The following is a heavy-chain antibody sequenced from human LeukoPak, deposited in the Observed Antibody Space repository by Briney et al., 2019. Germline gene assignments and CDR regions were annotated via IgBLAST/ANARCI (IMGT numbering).Heavy chain of an antibody. V-gene: IGHV3-33*01. CDR1: GFTFSSYG. CDR2: IWYDGSNK. J-gene: IGHJ4*02. D-gene: IGHD6-13*01. CDR3: ARDPYSSSWYYFDY. Sequence: SGGSLRLSCAASGFTFSSYGMHWVRQAPGKGLEWVAVIWYDGSNKYYADSVKGRFTISRDNSKNTLYLQMNSLRAEDTAVYYCARDPYSSSWYYFDYWGQGTLVTVSS.